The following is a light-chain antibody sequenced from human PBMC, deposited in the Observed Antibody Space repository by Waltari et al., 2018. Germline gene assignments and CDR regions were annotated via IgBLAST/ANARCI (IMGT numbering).Light chain of an antibody. V-gene: IGLV2-14*01. CDR1: SSDIGAYKY. CDR3: SSYTGKTTLVT. Sequence: QSALTQPASVSGSPGQSITISCIGTSSDIGAYKYVSWYQQHQGKAPKLVISEVSNRPSGVSDRFSGPKSGNTASLTISGLQSEDEAVYYCSSYTGKTTLVTFGGGTKVTVV. J-gene: IGLJ2*01. CDR2: EVS.